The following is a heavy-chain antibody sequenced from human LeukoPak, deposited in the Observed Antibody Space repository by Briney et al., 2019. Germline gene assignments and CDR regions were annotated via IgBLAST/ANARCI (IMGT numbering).Heavy chain of an antibody. CDR1: GYTFTSYG. Sequence: GASVTVSCKASGYTFTSYGISWVRQAPGQGLEWMGWISSYNGNTNYAQKLQGRVTMTTDTSTSTASMELRSLRSDDTAVYYCARGRGYSGSYSDYYFDYWGQGTLVTVSS. CDR3: ARGRGYSGSYSDYYFDY. D-gene: IGHD1-26*01. V-gene: IGHV1-18*01. J-gene: IGHJ4*02. CDR2: ISSYNGNT.